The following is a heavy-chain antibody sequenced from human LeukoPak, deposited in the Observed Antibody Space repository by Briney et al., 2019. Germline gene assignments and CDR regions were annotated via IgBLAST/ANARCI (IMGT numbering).Heavy chain of an antibody. CDR3: AKDQQQLVEGNWFDP. Sequence: SETLSLTCAVYGGSFSGYYWSWIRQPPGKGLEWIGEINHSGSTNYNPSLKSRVTISVDTSKNQFSLKLSSVTAADTAVYCCAKDQQQLVEGNWFDPWGQGTLVTVST. V-gene: IGHV4-34*01. CDR1: GGSFSGYY. D-gene: IGHD6-13*01. J-gene: IGHJ5*02. CDR2: INHSGST.